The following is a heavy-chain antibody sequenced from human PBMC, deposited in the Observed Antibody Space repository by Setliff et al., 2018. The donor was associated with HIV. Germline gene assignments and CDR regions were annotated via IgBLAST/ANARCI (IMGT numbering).Heavy chain of an antibody. CDR2: IYWDDDK. V-gene: IGHV2-5*02. CDR3: VHTNIVVVPVAIPSYLDY. J-gene: IGHJ4*02. D-gene: IGHD2-2*01. Sequence: LVNPTQTLTLTCTFSGFSLSTSGVGVGWIRQPPGKALEWLALIYWDDDKGYSPSLKNRLTITKDTSRNQVVLTMTNVDPVDTATYFCVHTNIVVVPVAIPSYLDYWGQGTLVTVSS. CDR1: GFSLSTSGVG.